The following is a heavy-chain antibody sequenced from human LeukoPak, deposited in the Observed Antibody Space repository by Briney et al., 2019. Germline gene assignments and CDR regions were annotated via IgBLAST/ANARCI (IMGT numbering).Heavy chain of an antibody. CDR2: IYWDDDK. J-gene: IGHJ4*02. V-gene: IGHV2-5*02. CDR3: AHRPMDSAMLSLYFDY. Sequence: ESGPTLVKPTQTLTLTCTFSGFSLTSNGVGVAWIRQPPGKALEWLALIYWDDDKRYSPSLHNRLTITKDTSKNQVVLTMANMDPEDTATYFCAHRPMDSAMLSLYFDYWGQGTLVTVSP. D-gene: IGHD1-26*01. CDR1: GFSLTSNGVG.